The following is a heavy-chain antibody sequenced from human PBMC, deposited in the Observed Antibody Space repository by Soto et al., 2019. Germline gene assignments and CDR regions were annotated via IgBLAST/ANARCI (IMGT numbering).Heavy chain of an antibody. CDR2: MNPINGAT. J-gene: IGHJ6*02. D-gene: IGHD6-13*01. CDR1: GYDFTAYD. Sequence: ASVKVSCKASGYDFTAYDINWVRQASGQGLEWMGWMNPINGATGSARRFQGRVSMTRNTATGTAYLELTSLRSDDSAVYYCGRGPSPRAPAGGTPYYFAMDVWGQGTTVTVSS. CDR3: GRGPSPRAPAGGTPYYFAMDV. V-gene: IGHV1-8*02.